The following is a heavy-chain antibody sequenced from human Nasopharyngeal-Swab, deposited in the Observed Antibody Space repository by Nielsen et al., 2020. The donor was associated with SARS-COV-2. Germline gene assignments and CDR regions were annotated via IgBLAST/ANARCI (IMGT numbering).Heavy chain of an antibody. V-gene: IGHV4-59*01. Sequence: SQTPSLTCTVSRGSMRSYYWNWIRQSPGKGLEWIGYIHHSGSTNYNPSLKSRVTISVDTSRNQFSLKLSSATAADTAMYYCARGRDGYYDPFDYWGQGALVTVSS. J-gene: IGHJ4*02. D-gene: IGHD3-3*01. CDR1: RGSMRSYY. CDR2: IHHSGST. CDR3: ARGRDGYYDPFDY.